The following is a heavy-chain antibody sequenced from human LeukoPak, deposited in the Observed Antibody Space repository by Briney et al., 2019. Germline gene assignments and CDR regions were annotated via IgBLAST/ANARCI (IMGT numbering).Heavy chain of an antibody. CDR1: GFTFSSYA. Sequence: GGSLRLSCAASGFTFSSYAMSWVRQAPGKGLEWVSAISGSGGSTYYADSVKGRFTISRDNSKNTLYLQMNSLRAEDTAVYYCAKAAIFGVVIPPYFDYWGQGTLVTVSS. V-gene: IGHV3-23*01. CDR3: AKAAIFGVVIPPYFDY. D-gene: IGHD3-3*01. CDR2: ISGSGGST. J-gene: IGHJ4*02.